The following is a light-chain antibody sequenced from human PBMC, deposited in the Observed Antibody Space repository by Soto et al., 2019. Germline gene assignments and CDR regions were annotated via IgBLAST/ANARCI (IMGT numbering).Light chain of an antibody. CDR3: QQYGSSLIT. Sequence: EIVLTQSPCTLSLSPGERATLSFRASQSVSGSYLAWYQQKPGQAPRLLIYGASSRATGIPDRFSGSGSGTDFTLTISRLEPEDFAVYYCQQYGSSLITFGQGTRLEIK. CDR1: QSVSGSY. V-gene: IGKV3-20*01. J-gene: IGKJ5*01. CDR2: GAS.